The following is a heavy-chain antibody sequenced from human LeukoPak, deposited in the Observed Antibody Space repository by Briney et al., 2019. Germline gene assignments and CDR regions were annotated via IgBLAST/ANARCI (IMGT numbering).Heavy chain of an antibody. J-gene: IGHJ4*02. CDR3: ATPGHYDILTGYDY. CDR2: ITGSGLTV. V-gene: IGHV3-11*01. Sequence: GGSLRLSCAASGFTFSDHYMIWIRQAPGKGLEWISHITGSGLTVYYTDSVKGRFTISRDNAKNSLYLQMSSLRVEDTAIYYCATPGHYDILTGYDYRGQGTLVTVSS. CDR1: GFTFSDHY. D-gene: IGHD3-9*01.